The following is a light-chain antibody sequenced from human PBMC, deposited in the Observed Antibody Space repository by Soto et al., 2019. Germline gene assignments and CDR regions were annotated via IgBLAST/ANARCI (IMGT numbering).Light chain of an antibody. Sequence: EIVLTQSPATLSLSPGERATLSCRASQNIGNYLTWFQQKPGQAPRLLIYDASNRATGVPARFSGSGSGTDFTLTISSREPEDFAVYYCQQRSAWPLTFGGGTKVEIK. CDR1: QNIGNY. CDR2: DAS. CDR3: QQRSAWPLT. V-gene: IGKV3-11*01. J-gene: IGKJ4*01.